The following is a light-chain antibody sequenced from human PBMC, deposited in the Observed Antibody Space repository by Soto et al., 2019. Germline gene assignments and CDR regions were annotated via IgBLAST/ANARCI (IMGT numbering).Light chain of an antibody. J-gene: IGLJ1*01. V-gene: IGLV2-11*01. CDR2: DVT. CDR1: SSDVGGYNY. CDR3: CSYAGSYTFYV. Sequence: QSALTQPRSVSGSPGQSVTISCSGTSSDVGGYNYVCWYQQYPGAAPKLMIYDVTMRPSGVPYRFSGSKSGNTASLTISGLQAEDEADYYCCSYAGSYTFYVFGGGTKLTVL.